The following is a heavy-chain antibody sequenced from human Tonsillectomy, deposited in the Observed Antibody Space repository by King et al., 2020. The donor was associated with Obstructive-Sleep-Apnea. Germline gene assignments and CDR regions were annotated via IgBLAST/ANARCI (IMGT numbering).Heavy chain of an antibody. V-gene: IGHV1-69*01. CDR2: LIPIFGTA. Sequence: QLVQSGAEVKKPGSSVKVSCKASGGTFSSYAISWGRQAPGQGLEWMGGLIPIFGTAKYAQKFQGSVTITADESTSTAYMELSSLRSEDTAVYYCAREGIGVAAQQGGDYWGQGTLVTVSS. CDR3: AREGIGVAAQQGGDY. D-gene: IGHD2-15*01. CDR1: GGTFSSYA. J-gene: IGHJ4*02.